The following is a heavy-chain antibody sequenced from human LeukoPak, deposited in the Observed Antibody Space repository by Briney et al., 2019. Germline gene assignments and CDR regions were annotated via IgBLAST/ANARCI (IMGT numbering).Heavy chain of an antibody. J-gene: IGHJ4*02. V-gene: IGHV3-30*18. CDR3: AKDFRIGYSAHFDY. D-gene: IGHD2-21*01. CDR1: GFTFSSYG. Sequence: GGSLRLSCVASGFTFSSYGMHWVRQAPGKGLEWVAVISYDGSNKYYADSVKGRFTISRDNSKNTLYLQMDSLRGEDTAVYYCAKDFRIGYSAHFDYWGQGALVTVSS. CDR2: ISYDGSNK.